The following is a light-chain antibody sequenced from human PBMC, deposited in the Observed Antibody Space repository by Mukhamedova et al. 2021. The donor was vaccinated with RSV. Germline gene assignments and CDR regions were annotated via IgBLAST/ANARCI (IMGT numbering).Light chain of an antibody. CDR3: QHYTTYSRT. J-gene: IGKJ2*02. V-gene: IGKV1-39*01. CDR2: AAS. Sequence: WYQRRVHGKAPKLLIYAASSLQNEVPSRFSGSGSGTDFTLTISSLQPDDFATYYCQHYTTYSRTFGQGTKLEIK.